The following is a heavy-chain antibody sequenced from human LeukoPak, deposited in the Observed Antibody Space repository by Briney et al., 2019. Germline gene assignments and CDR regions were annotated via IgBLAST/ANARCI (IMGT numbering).Heavy chain of an antibody. V-gene: IGHV4-59*01. CDR3: ARGASGYCSSTSCLDFDY. CDR1: GGSISSYY. Sequence: SETLSVTCTVSGGSISSYYWSWIRQPPGKGLEWIGYIYYSGSTNYNPSLKSRVTISVDTSKNQFSLKLSSVTAADTAVYYCARGASGYCSSTSCLDFDYWGQGTLVTVSS. J-gene: IGHJ4*02. D-gene: IGHD2-2*01. CDR2: IYYSGST.